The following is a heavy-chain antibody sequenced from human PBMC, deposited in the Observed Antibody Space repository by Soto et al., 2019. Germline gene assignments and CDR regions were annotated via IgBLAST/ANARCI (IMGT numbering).Heavy chain of an antibody. V-gene: IGHV3-23*01. CDR2: ISASGAYT. CDR3: AKEVIAARPYYFDH. D-gene: IGHD6-6*01. Sequence: LRLSCAASGFTFNNYAVSWARQTPGKGLEWVATISASGAYTFYADSVKGRFTISRDNSQNTLFLHMRSLRAGDTATYYCAKEVIAARPYYFDHWGQRTLVTVSS. CDR1: GFTFNNYA. J-gene: IGHJ4*02.